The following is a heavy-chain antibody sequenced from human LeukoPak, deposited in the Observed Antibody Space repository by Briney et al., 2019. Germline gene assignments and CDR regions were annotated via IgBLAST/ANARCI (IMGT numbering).Heavy chain of an antibody. V-gene: IGHV3-7*01. CDR3: ARVLRSYCCAFDI. CDR2: IKQDGTEK. CDR1: GFIFSDYW. D-gene: IGHD3-16*02. J-gene: IGHJ3*02. Sequence: PGGSLRLSCAASGFIFSDYWMSWVRQAPGKGLERVAIIKQDGTEKFYVDSVKGRLTISRDDAENSLYLQMNSLRVEDTAVYYCARVLRSYCCAFDIWGQGTMVTVSS.